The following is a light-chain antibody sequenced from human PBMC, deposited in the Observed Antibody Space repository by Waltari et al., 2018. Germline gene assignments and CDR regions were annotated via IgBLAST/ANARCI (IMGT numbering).Light chain of an antibody. Sequence: DIQLTQSPSFLSASVGDRVTITCRASQGISSYLAWYQRKPGKAPKLLIYGASTLQSGVPSRFSGSGSGTEFTLTISSLQPEDFATYYCQQLNNYPYTFGQGTKLEIK. V-gene: IGKV1-9*01. CDR2: GAS. CDR3: QQLNNYPYT. CDR1: QGISSY. J-gene: IGKJ2*01.